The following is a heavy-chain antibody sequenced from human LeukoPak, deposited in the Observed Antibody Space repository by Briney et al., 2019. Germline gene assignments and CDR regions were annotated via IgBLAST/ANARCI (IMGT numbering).Heavy chain of an antibody. D-gene: IGHD6-19*01. J-gene: IGHJ4*02. CDR3: ARKAVAGSGNFDY. V-gene: IGHV4-59*08. Sequence: SETLSLTCTVSGDSISSYYWSWIRQPPGKGLEWIGYIYYSGSANYNPSLKSRVTILIDTSKNQFSLKLSSVTAADTAVYYCARKAVAGSGNFDYWGQGTLVTVSS. CDR1: GDSISSYY. CDR2: IYYSGSA.